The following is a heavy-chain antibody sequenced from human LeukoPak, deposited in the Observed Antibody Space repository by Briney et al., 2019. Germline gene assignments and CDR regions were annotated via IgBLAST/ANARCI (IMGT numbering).Heavy chain of an antibody. CDR2: TYYRSKWFI. CDR1: GDSVSSNSAA. CDR3: ARFPPGYSYGLDF. V-gene: IGHV6-1*01. J-gene: IGHJ4*02. Sequence: SQTLSLTCGISGDSVSSNSAAWNWIRQSPSRGLEWLGRTYYRSKWFINYAPSVKSRIIINPDTPKNQVSLQLNSVTPEDTAVYYCARFPPGYSYGLDFWGQGTLVTVSS. D-gene: IGHD5-18*01.